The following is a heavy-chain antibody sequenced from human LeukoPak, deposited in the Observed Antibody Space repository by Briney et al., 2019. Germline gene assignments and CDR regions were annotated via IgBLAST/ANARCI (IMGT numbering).Heavy chain of an antibody. D-gene: IGHD1-26*01. CDR3: ARPIVGASKNWFDP. J-gene: IGHJ5*02. Sequence: GESLKISCKGSGYSFTNYLIGWVRQMPGKGLEWMGFIYPGDSNTRYSPSFEGQVTISADKSITTAYLQWSSLKASDTAMYYCARPIVGASKNWFDPWGQGTLVTVSS. V-gene: IGHV5-51*01. CDR1: GYSFTNYL. CDR2: IYPGDSNT.